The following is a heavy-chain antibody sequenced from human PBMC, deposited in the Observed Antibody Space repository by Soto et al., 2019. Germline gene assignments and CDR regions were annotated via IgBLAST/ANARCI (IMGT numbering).Heavy chain of an antibody. Sequence: PSETLSLTCTVSGGSISSYYWSWIRQPPGKGLEWIGYIYYSGSTNYNPSLKSRVTISVDTSKNQFSLKLSSVTAADTAVYYCARGIAAGNDAFDIWGQGTMVTVSS. CDR3: ARGIAAGNDAFDI. J-gene: IGHJ3*02. CDR1: GGSISSYY. D-gene: IGHD6-25*01. CDR2: IYYSGST. V-gene: IGHV4-59*01.